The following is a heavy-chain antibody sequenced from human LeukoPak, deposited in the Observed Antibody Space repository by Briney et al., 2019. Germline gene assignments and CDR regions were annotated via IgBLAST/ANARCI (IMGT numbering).Heavy chain of an antibody. J-gene: IGHJ4*02. CDR2: ISAYNGNT. CDR1: GYTFTSYG. CDR3: ARDRHRTYSSGWQTHFDY. D-gene: IGHD6-19*01. V-gene: IGHV1-18*04. Sequence: ASVKVSCKASGYTFTSYGISWVRQAPGQGLEWMGWISAYNGNTNYAQKLQGRVTMTTDTSTSTAYMELRSLRPDDTAVYYCARDRHRTYSSGWQTHFDYWGQGTLVTVSS.